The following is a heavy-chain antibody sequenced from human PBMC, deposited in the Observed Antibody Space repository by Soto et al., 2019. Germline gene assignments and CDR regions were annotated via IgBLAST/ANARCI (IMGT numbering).Heavy chain of an antibody. CDR1: GFTFGDYA. J-gene: IGHJ4*02. CDR3: TRDLGIAAATSALFDY. D-gene: IGHD6-13*01. V-gene: IGHV3-49*03. CDR2: IRSKAYGGTT. Sequence: SLRLSCTASGFTFGDYAMSWFRQAPGKGLEWVGFIRSKAYGGTTEYAASVKGRFTISRDDSKSIAYLQMNSLKTEDKAVYYCTRDLGIAAATSALFDYWGQGTLVTVSS.